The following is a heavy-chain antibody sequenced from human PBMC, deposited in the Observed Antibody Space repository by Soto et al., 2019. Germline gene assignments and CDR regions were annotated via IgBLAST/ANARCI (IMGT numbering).Heavy chain of an antibody. CDR3: TRHAIGVVVPAAIRN. D-gene: IGHD2-15*01. CDR1: GGSISSSSYY. V-gene: IGHV4-39*01. CDR2: IYYTGTS. J-gene: IGHJ4*02. Sequence: SETLSLTCAVSGGSISSSSYYWDWIRQPPGKGLEWIGTIYYTGTSNYNPCLKSRVTISVDTSKNQFSLNLSSVTAADTAVYYCTRHAIGVVVPAAIRNWGQGSLVT.